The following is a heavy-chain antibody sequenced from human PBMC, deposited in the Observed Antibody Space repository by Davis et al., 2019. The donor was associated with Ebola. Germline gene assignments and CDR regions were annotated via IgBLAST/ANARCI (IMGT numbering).Heavy chain of an antibody. V-gene: IGHV3-30*03. Sequence: PGGSLRLSCAASGFTFSSYGMHWVRQAPGKGLEWVAVISYDGSNKYYADSVKGRFTISRDNSKNTLYLQMNSLRAEDTAVYYCARDMAGVGSWYSYYYYGMDVWGQGTTVTVSS. CDR3: ARDMAGVGSWYSYYYYGMDV. J-gene: IGHJ6*02. CDR2: ISYDGSNK. CDR1: GFTFSSYG. D-gene: IGHD6-13*01.